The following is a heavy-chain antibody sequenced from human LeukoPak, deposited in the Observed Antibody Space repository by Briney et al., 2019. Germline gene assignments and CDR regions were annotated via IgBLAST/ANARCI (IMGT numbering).Heavy chain of an antibody. J-gene: IGHJ4*02. CDR1: RFTFSSYN. Sequence: PGGSLRLSCAASRFTFSSYNMNWVRQAPGKGLEWVSFISSTSNTIYYADSVKGRFTISRDNAKNSLYLQMNSLRAEDTAAYYCAREEGFDYWGQGTLVTVSS. CDR2: ISSTSNTI. CDR3: AREEGFDY. V-gene: IGHV3-48*01.